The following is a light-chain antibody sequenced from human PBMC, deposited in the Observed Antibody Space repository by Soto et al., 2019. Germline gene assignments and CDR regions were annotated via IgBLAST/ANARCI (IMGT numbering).Light chain of an antibody. Sequence: QSVLTQPASVSGSPGQSITISCTGTSSDVGSYNLVSWYQQHPGKAPKLMIYEVSKRPSGVSNRFSGSKSGNTASLTISGLQAEDEADYYCCSYAGSSPHYVFGTGTRSPS. J-gene: IGLJ1*01. V-gene: IGLV2-23*02. CDR1: SSDVGSYNL. CDR3: CSYAGSSPHYV. CDR2: EVS.